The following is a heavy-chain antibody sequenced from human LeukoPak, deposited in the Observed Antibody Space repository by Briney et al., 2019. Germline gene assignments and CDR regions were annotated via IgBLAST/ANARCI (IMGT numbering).Heavy chain of an antibody. V-gene: IGHV4-4*07. D-gene: IGHD2-21*01. Sequence: SETLSLTCTVSGGSISNSYWSWIRQPAGKGLEWIGRIYTSGSTNYNYNPSLKSRVTMSVDTSKNQFSLKLSSVTAADTAVYHCARDPNSALWGQGTLVTVSS. CDR3: ARDPNSAL. J-gene: IGHJ4*02. CDR1: GGSISNSY. CDR2: IYTSGST.